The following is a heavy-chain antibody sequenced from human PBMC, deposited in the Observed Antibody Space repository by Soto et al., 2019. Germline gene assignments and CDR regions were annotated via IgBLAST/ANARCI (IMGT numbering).Heavy chain of an antibody. J-gene: IGHJ1*01. V-gene: IGHV3-7*01. CDR2: INQDGGQK. Sequence: PGGSLRLSCAASGIRFTSSWRSWVRQARGKGLEWVAHINQDGGQKYYVDSATGRFTISRDNAKTSLYLQMNSLRAEDTAVFYCVSWADAADEDYFHHWGQGTLVTVSS. CDR1: GIRFTSSW. CDR3: VSWADAADEDYFHH. D-gene: IGHD3-16*01.